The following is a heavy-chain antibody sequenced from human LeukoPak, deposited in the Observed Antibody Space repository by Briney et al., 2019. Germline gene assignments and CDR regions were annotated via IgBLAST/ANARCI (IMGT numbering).Heavy chain of an antibody. V-gene: IGHV3-23*01. Sequence: PSETLSLTCAVYGGSFSGYYWSWIRQAPGKGLEWVSAISGSGGSTYYADSVKGRFTISRDNSKNTLYLQMNSLRAEDTAVYYCARRIQLDYWGQGTLVTVSS. D-gene: IGHD5-18*01. J-gene: IGHJ4*02. CDR3: ARRIQLDY. CDR2: ISGSGGST. CDR1: GGSFSGYY.